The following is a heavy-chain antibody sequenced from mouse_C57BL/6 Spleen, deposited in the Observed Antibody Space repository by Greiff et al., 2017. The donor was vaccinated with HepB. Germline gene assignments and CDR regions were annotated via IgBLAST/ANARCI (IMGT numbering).Heavy chain of an antibody. V-gene: IGHV1-52*01. Sequence: VQLQQPGAELVRPGSSVKLSCKASGYTFTSYWMHWVKQRPRQGLEWIGNIDPSDSETHYNQKFKDKATLTVDKSSSTAYMQLSSLTPEDSAVEDCARGSDGYYSGCYAMDYWGQGTSVTVSS. CDR3: ARGSDGYYSGCYAMDY. D-gene: IGHD2-3*01. CDR1: GYTFTSYW. J-gene: IGHJ4*01. CDR2: IDPSDSET.